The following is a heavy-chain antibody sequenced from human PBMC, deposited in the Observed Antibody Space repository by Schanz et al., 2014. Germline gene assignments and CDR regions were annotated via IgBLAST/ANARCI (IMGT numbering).Heavy chain of an antibody. Sequence: QLMQSGSEVRKPGASVKVSCKASGYTFTSYGITWVRQAPGQGLEWMGWISAYNGHTTYAQKFQGRVTMTTDTSTGITSLELRNLKSDDTAVYYCARDRVSFVRGPLGVDWGQGTQVIVSS. V-gene: IGHV1-18*01. CDR3: ARDRVSFVRGPLGVD. CDR2: ISAYNGHT. CDR1: GYTFTSYG. J-gene: IGHJ4*02. D-gene: IGHD3-10*01.